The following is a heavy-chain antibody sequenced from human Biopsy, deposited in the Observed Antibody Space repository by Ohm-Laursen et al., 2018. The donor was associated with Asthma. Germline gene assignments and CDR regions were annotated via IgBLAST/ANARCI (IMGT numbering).Heavy chain of an antibody. D-gene: IGHD6-19*01. CDR1: GASIKTDDHY. CDR3: ARASVAASSNWFDP. J-gene: IGHJ5*02. Sequence: SETLSLTCTVSGASIKTDDHYWSWLRQPPGKVLEWFGLIHYSGSTSYNPSLKGGVTISVDTSKNQFSLKLSSVTAADTAVYYCARASVAASSNWFDPWGQGTLVTVSS. V-gene: IGHV4-30-4*01. CDR2: IHYSGST.